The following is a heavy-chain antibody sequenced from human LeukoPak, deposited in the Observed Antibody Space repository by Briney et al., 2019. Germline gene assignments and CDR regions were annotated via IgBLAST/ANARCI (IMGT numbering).Heavy chain of an antibody. CDR2: IIPIFGTA. Sequence: SVKVSCKASGGTFSSYAISWVRQAPGQGLEWMGGIIPIFGTANYAQKFQGRVTITADESTSTAYMELSSLRSEDTAVYYCARGYSGSYGRFDYWGQGTLVTVSS. D-gene: IGHD1-26*01. J-gene: IGHJ4*02. CDR1: GGTFSSYA. V-gene: IGHV1-69*01. CDR3: ARGYSGSYGRFDY.